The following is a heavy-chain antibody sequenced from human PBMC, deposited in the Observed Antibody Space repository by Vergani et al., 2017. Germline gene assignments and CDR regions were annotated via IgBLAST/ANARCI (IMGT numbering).Heavy chain of an antibody. J-gene: IGHJ6*02. Sequence: QMQLVQSGPEVKKPGTSVKVSCKASGFTFTSSAMQWVRQARGQRLEWIGWIVVGSGNTNYAQKFQERVPITRDMSTSTAYMELSSLRSEDTAVYYCAATEWVSYYYYGMDVWGQGTTVTVSS. CDR2: IVVGSGNT. CDR1: GFTFTSSA. CDR3: AATEWVSYYYYGMDV. D-gene: IGHD3-3*01. V-gene: IGHV1-58*02.